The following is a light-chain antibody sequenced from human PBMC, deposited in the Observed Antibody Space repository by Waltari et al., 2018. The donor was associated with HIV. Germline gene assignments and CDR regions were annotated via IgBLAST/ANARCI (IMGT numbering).Light chain of an antibody. Sequence: SALTQPAPVSGSPGQSITTSCTGTSRDVGSYTLDSGYQQYQGKAPKLMISEVSKRPSEVSNHFSGSKSGNTACLTISGLQAEEEADYYCCSYAGSSTFVFGTGTKVTVL. CDR2: EVS. CDR1: SRDVGSYTL. CDR3: CSYAGSSTFV. V-gene: IGLV2-23*02. J-gene: IGLJ1*01.